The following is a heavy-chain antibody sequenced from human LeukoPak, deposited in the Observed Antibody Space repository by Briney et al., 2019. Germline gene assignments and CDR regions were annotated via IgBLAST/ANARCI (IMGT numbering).Heavy chain of an antibody. CDR2: INTDGSST. Sequence: GGSLRLSCAASGFSFSSYWMHWVRQAPGKGLLWVSRINTDGSSTYYADSVKGRFTISRDNAKNTLYLQMNSLRAEDTAVYYCAKADGSGSYRDEWHGHYFDYWGQGTLVTVSS. D-gene: IGHD3-10*01. CDR3: AKADGSGSYRDEWHGHYFDY. V-gene: IGHV3-74*01. CDR1: GFSFSSYW. J-gene: IGHJ4*02.